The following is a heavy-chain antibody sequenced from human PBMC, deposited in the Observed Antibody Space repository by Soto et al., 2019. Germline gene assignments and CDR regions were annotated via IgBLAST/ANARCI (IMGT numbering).Heavy chain of an antibody. CDR1: GGSISSGGYS. CDR2: IYHSGST. CDR3: AREGRLHWFES. J-gene: IGHJ5*01. Sequence: SETLSLTCAVSGGSISSGGYSWSLIRQPPGKGLEWIGYIYHSGSTYYNPSLKSRVTISVDRSKNQFSLKLSSVTAADTAVYFCAREGRLHWFESWGQGTLVTVSS. V-gene: IGHV4-30-2*01.